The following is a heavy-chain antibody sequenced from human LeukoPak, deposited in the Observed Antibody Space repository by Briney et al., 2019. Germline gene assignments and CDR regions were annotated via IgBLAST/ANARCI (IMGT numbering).Heavy chain of an antibody. J-gene: IGHJ3*02. CDR1: GGSISSGSYY. CDR3: ARESGSYYLGAFDI. Sequence: PSETLSLTCSVSGGSISSGSYYWSWIRQPAGKGLEWIGRIYTSGSTHNNPSLKSRVTISVDTSKNQFSLKPSSVTAADTAVYYCARESGSYYLGAFDIWGQGTMVTVSS. D-gene: IGHD1-26*01. CDR2: IYTSGST. V-gene: IGHV4-61*02.